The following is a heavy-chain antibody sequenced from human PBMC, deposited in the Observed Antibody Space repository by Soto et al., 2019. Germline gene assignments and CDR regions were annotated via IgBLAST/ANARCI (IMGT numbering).Heavy chain of an antibody. Sequence: GWSLRLSCAASGFTLSNAWMSLVHQAPGKGLEQVGRIKSKTDSGTTDYDAPVKGRFTISRDDSKNTLYLQMNSLKTEDTAVYYCSTVYCSGGSCYYYYYYMDVWGKGTTVTVSS. CDR1: GFTLSNAW. CDR3: STVYCSGGSCYYYYYYMDV. D-gene: IGHD2-15*01. J-gene: IGHJ6*03. V-gene: IGHV3-15*01. CDR2: IKSKTDSGTT.